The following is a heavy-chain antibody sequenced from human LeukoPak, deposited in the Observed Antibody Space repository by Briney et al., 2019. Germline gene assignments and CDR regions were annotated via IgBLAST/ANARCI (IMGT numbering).Heavy chain of an antibody. D-gene: IGHD3-16*01. Sequence: SSVKVSFKASGGTFSSYAISWVRQAPGQGLEWMGRIITIFGTANYAHKFQGRVTLTTDESTSTAYMELSSLRSEDTAVYYCARGGDWFDPWGQGTLVTVSA. CDR3: ARGGDWFDP. J-gene: IGHJ5*02. CDR2: IITIFGTA. CDR1: GGTFSSYA. V-gene: IGHV1-69*05.